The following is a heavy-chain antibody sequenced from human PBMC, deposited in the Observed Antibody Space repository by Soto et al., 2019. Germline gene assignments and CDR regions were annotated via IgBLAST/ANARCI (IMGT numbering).Heavy chain of an antibody. D-gene: IGHD5-12*01. CDR1: GFSLSTSGMS. V-gene: IGHV2-70*11. J-gene: IGHJ4*02. CDR2: IDWDDDK. CDR3: ARTHIVATICFDY. Sequence: SCPTLVNPTQILTLTCTFSGFSLSTSGMSVSWIRQPPGKALEWLARIDWDDDKYYSTSLKTRLTISKDTSKNQVVLTMTNMDPVDTATFYCARTHIVATICFDYWGQGTLVTVS.